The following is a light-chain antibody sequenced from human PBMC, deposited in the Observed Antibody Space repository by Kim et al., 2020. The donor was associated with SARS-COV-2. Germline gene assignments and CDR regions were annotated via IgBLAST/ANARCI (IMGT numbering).Light chain of an antibody. CDR2: GAS. CDR1: QSVSSN. Sequence: EIVRTQSPATLSVSPGERATLSCRASQSVSSNLAWYQQKPGQAPRLLIYGASTRATGIPARFSGSGSGTEFTLTISSLQSEDFAVYYCQHSNNWPPGRTFGPGTKVDIK. J-gene: IGKJ1*01. CDR3: QHSNNWPPGRT. V-gene: IGKV3-15*01.